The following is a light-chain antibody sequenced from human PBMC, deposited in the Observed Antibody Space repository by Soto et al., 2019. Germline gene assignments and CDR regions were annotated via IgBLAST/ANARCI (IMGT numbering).Light chain of an antibody. CDR1: QSGFYNSNNKNY. CDR3: HQYFGTQIT. Sequence: DIVMTQSPDSLAVSLGERATINCRSSQSGFYNSNNKNYLACYQQKAGQPPKLLIYWASTRQSGVPDRVIGSGSGTDFTVTIGSLQPEDVAFYDCHQYFGTQITFGQGARL. J-gene: IGKJ5*01. CDR2: WAS. V-gene: IGKV4-1*01.